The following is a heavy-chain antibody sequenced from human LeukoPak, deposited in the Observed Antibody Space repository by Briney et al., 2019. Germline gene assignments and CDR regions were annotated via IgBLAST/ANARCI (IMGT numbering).Heavy chain of an antibody. V-gene: IGHV3-15*01. Sequence: PGESLRLSCAASGFTFTSAWMNWVRQVPGKGLEWVGHIKPKTDGGTTDYAAPVKGRFTISRDDSKSTLYLQMDSLKTEDTAVYYCTRGHYGRWGQGTLVTVSS. CDR3: TRGHYGR. CDR1: GFTFTSAW. CDR2: IKPKTDGGTT. D-gene: IGHD3-10*01. J-gene: IGHJ4*02.